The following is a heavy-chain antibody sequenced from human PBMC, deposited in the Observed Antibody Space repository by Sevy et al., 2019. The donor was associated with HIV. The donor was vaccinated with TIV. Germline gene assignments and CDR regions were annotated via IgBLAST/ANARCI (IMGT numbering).Heavy chain of an antibody. D-gene: IGHD6-19*01. CDR1: GFTFSSYG. CDR2: ISYDGSNK. CDR3: AKDRPVRGSGWYGFDY. Sequence: GGSLRLSCAASGFTFSSYGMHWVRQAPGKGLEWVAVISYDGSNKYYADSVKGRFTISRDNSKNTLYLQMNSLRAEDTAMYYCAKDRPVRGSGWYGFDYWGQGTLVTVSS. J-gene: IGHJ4*02. V-gene: IGHV3-30*18.